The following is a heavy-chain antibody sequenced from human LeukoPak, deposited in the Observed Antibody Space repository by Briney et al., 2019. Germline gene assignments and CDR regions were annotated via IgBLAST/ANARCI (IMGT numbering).Heavy chain of an antibody. CDR1: GGSISCGDYY. Sequence: PSQTLSLTRTVSGGSISCGDYYWSWIRQPPGKGLKWIGYIFYSGNTYYNPSLKSRVPISVDTSKNQFSLKLSSVTAADTAVYYCAKGRPGSGWFFIFDYWGQGTLVTVSS. D-gene: IGHD6-19*01. J-gene: IGHJ4*02. CDR2: IFYSGNT. V-gene: IGHV4-30-4*01. CDR3: AKGRPGSGWFFIFDY.